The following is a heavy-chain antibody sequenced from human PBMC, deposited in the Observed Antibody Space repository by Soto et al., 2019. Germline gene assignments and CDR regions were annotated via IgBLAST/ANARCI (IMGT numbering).Heavy chain of an antibody. Sequence: QVQLVQSGAEVKKPGSSVKVSCKASGGTFSSYAISWVRQAPRQGLEWMGGIIPIFGTANYAQKFQGRVTITADECTSTAYMELSSLRSEDTAVYYCASSGYYLHDYYYYGMDVWGQGTTVTVSS. J-gene: IGHJ6*02. D-gene: IGHD3-22*01. CDR3: ASSGYYLHDYYYYGMDV. CDR2: IIPIFGTA. CDR1: GGTFSSYA. V-gene: IGHV1-69*12.